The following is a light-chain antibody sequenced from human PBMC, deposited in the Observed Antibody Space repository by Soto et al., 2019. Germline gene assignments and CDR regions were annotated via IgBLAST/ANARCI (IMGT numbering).Light chain of an antibody. CDR3: QQYDRYPLT. Sequence: DIQMTQSPSPLSASVGDRVTITCRASQSISSWLAWYQQKPGKAPNLLIYKTSILESGVPSRFSGSGSGTEFTLTVNRLQPDDFATYYCQQYDRYPLTVGGGTNVEIK. J-gene: IGKJ4*01. CDR2: KTS. V-gene: IGKV1-5*03. CDR1: QSISSW.